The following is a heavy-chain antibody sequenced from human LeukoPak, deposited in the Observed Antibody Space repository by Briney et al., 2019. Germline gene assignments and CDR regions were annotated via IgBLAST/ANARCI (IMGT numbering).Heavy chain of an antibody. D-gene: IGHD6-19*01. CDR2: INHSGST. Sequence: SETLSLTCAVYGGSFSGYYWSWIRQPPGKGLEWIGEINHSGSTNYNPSLKSRVTISVDTSKNQFSLKLSSVTAADTAVYYCARGNSGHNWFDPWGQGTLVTVSS. CDR1: GGSFSGYY. CDR3: ARGNSGHNWFDP. J-gene: IGHJ5*02. V-gene: IGHV4-34*01.